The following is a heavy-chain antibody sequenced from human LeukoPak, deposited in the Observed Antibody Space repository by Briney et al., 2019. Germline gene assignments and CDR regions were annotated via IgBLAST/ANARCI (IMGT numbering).Heavy chain of an antibody. D-gene: IGHD3-3*01. V-gene: IGHV1-69*04. CDR1: GGTFSSYA. Sequence: SVKVSCKASGGTFSSYAISWVRQAPGQGLEWMGRIIPILGIANYAQKFQGRVTITADKSTSTAYMELSSLRSEDTAAYYCARDEGYYDFWSGYSGNWFDPWGQGTLVTVSS. CDR3: ARDEGYYDFWSGYSGNWFDP. CDR2: IIPILGIA. J-gene: IGHJ5*02.